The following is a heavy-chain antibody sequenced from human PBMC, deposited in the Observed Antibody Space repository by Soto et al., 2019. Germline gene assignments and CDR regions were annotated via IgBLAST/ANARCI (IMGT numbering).Heavy chain of an antibody. D-gene: IGHD3-10*01. J-gene: IGHJ4*02. CDR3: ARGYGPLTYFDY. V-gene: IGHV4-30-2*01. Sequence: QLQLQESGSGLVKPSETLSLTCAVSGGSISSVGYSWSWIRQPPGKGLEWIGFMYDSGSTYNNPSLKSRATISVDRSKNQFSLNLSSLTAADTAVYYCARGYGPLTYFDYWGQGALVTVSS. CDR1: GGSISSVGYS. CDR2: MYDSGST.